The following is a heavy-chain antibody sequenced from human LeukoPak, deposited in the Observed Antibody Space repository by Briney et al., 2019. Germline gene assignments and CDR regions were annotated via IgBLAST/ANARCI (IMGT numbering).Heavy chain of an antibody. CDR3: ARLGSGYPTPDY. D-gene: IGHD6-19*01. V-gene: IGHV4-39*01. CDR1: GASVSSSDYY. CDR2: LYFSGNP. J-gene: IGHJ4*02. Sequence: SETLSLTCSVSGASVSSSDYYWGWIRQPPGMRLEWIGNLYFSGNPYYNPSLNSRVTISVDTSKNQFSLKMRSVTAADTAVYYCARLGSGYPTPDYWGQGTLVTVSS.